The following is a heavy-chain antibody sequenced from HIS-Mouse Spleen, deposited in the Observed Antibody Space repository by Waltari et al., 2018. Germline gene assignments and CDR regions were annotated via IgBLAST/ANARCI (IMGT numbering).Heavy chain of an antibody. Sequence: QVQLVESGGGVVQPGRSLRLSCAASGFTFSSYGMHWVRQAPGTGLEWVAVISYDGSNKYYPDAVKGRFTISRDNSKNTLYLQMNSLRAEDTAVYYCAKASSGWLDYWGQGTLVTVSS. CDR3: AKASSGWLDY. J-gene: IGHJ4*02. CDR2: ISYDGSNK. V-gene: IGHV3-30*18. D-gene: IGHD6-19*01. CDR1: GFTFSSYG.